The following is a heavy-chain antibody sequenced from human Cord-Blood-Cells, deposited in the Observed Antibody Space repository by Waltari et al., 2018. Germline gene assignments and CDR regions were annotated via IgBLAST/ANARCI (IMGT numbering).Heavy chain of an antibody. Sequence: QVQLVQSGAEVKKPGASVKVSCKASGYTFTGYSMHWVRQAPRQGLEWMGWINPNSGGTNYAQKFQGRVTMTRDTSISTAYMELSRLRSDDTAVYYCARNPIRYCSGGSCYFDYWGQGTLVTVSS. CDR1: GYTFTGYS. CDR2: INPNSGGT. CDR3: ARNPIRYCSGGSCYFDY. V-gene: IGHV1-2*02. J-gene: IGHJ4*02. D-gene: IGHD2-15*01.